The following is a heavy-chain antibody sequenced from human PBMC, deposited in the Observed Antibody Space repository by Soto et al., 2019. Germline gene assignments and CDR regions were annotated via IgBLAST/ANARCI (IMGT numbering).Heavy chain of an antibody. V-gene: IGHV4-4*02. CDR1: GGSISSSNW. Sequence: SETLSLTCAVSGGSISSSNWCSWVRQPPGKGLEWIGEIYHSGSTNYNPSLKSRVTISVDKSKNQFSLKLSSVTAADTAVYYCARAPYYYDSSGYYLDYWGQGTLVTVS. CDR3: ARAPYYYDSSGYYLDY. J-gene: IGHJ4*02. D-gene: IGHD3-22*01. CDR2: IYHSGST.